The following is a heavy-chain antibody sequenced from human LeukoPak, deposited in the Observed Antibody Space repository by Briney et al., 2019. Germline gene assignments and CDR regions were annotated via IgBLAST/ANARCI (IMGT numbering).Heavy chain of an antibody. CDR3: ARAGYSGSDFSV. Sequence: SETLSLTCTVSGGSISSYYWSWIRQPPGKGLEWIGYIYYSGSTNYDPSLKSRVTISVDTSKNQFSLKLSSVTATDTAVYYCARAGYSGSDFSVWGKGSTVTVSS. CDR1: GGSISSYY. CDR2: IYYSGST. J-gene: IGHJ6*04. D-gene: IGHD5-12*01. V-gene: IGHV4-59*01.